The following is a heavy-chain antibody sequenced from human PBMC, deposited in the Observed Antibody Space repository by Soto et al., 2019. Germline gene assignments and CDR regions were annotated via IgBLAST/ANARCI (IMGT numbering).Heavy chain of an antibody. CDR1: GYTFADYI. CDR3: ARDRLDIAILRYLDAFDI. V-gene: IGHV1-3*01. CDR2: INAANGNT. J-gene: IGHJ3*02. D-gene: IGHD3-9*01. Sequence: QAQLVQSGAEVRKPGASIKVSCGTSGYTFADYILHWVRLAPGQGLEWMGWINAANGNTRYSKKLQGRLTITRDTSAGTAYMELTSLTPEDSAVYYCARDRLDIAILRYLDAFDIWGQSTRVTVSS.